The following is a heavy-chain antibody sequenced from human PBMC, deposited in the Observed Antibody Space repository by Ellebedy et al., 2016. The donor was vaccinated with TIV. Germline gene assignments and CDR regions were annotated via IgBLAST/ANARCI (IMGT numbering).Heavy chain of an antibody. V-gene: IGHV3-30-3*01. CDR2: ISYDGSNK. D-gene: IGHD1-26*01. CDR1: GFTFSSYA. J-gene: IGHJ4*02. CDR3: ARDRGELRDF. Sequence: GGSLRLXCAASGFTFSSYAMHWVRQAPGKGLEWVAVISYDGSNKYYADSVKGRFTISRDNSKNTLYLQMNSLRAEDTAVYYCARDRGELRDFWGQGTLVTVSS.